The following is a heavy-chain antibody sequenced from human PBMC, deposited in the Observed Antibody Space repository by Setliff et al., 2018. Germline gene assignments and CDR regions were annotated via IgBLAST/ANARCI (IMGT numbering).Heavy chain of an antibody. J-gene: IGHJ6*03. CDR3: ARVKVIVGATPRTYYMDV. CDR1: GGTFSTYA. D-gene: IGHD1-26*01. CDR2: IIPIFATA. Sequence: SVKVSCKASGGTFSTYAISWVRQAPGQGLEWMGGIIPIFATANYAQKFQGRVTITADESTSTAYMELSSLRSEGTAVYYCARVKVIVGATPRTYYMDVWGKGTTVTVSS. V-gene: IGHV1-69*13.